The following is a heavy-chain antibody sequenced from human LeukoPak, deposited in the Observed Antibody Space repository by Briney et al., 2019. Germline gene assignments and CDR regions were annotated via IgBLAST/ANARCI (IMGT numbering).Heavy chain of an antibody. J-gene: IGHJ5*02. CDR2: ISSSSSYI. D-gene: IGHD3-10*01. CDR3: ARGGDNSNNWFDP. Sequence: GGSMRLSCAASGFTFSSYSMNWVRQAPGKGLEWVSSISSSSSYIYYADSVKGRFTISRDNAKNSLYLQMNSLRAEDTAVYYCARGGDNSNNWFDPWGQGTLVTVSS. V-gene: IGHV3-21*01. CDR1: GFTFSSYS.